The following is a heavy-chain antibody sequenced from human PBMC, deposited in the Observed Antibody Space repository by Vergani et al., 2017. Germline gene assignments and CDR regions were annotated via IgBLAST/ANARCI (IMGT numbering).Heavy chain of an antibody. CDR1: GYTFTSYG. D-gene: IGHD2-2*01. CDR3: ARDPDIVVVPAAPYYYYYYGMDV. J-gene: IGHJ6*02. CDR2: ISAYNGNT. Sequence: GQLVQSGSELKKPGASVKVSCKASGYTFTSYGISWVRQAPGQGLEWMGWISAYNGNTNYAQKLQGRVTMTTDTSTSTAYMELRSLRSDDTAVYYCARDPDIVVVPAAPYYYYYYGMDVWGQGTTVTVSS. V-gene: IGHV1-18*04.